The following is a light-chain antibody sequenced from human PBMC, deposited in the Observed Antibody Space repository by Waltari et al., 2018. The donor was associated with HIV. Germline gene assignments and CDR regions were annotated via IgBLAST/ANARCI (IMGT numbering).Light chain of an antibody. CDR1: RGHSSYA. CDR2: LNSDGSH. J-gene: IGLJ3*02. Sequence: QLVLTQSPSASASLGASVKLTCTLSRGHSSYAIAWHPQQPEKGPRYLMKLNSDGSHSKGDGIPDRFSGSSSGAERYLTISSLQSEDEADYYCQTWSVFGGGTKLTVL. V-gene: IGLV4-69*01. CDR3: QTWSV.